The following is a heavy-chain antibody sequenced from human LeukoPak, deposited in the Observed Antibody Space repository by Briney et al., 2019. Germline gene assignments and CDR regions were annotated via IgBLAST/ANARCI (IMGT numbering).Heavy chain of an antibody. Sequence: PGGSLRLSCAASGFTFSSYAMSWVRQAPGKGLEWVSAISGSGGSTYYADSVKRRFTISRDNSKNTLYLQMNSLRAEDTAVYYCAKSRCSGGSCYPSYFDYWGQGTPVTVSS. V-gene: IGHV3-23*01. D-gene: IGHD2-15*01. CDR3: AKSRCSGGSCYPSYFDY. J-gene: IGHJ4*02. CDR1: GFTFSSYA. CDR2: ISGSGGST.